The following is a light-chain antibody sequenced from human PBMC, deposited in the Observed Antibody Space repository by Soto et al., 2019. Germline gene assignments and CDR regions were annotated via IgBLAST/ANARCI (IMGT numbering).Light chain of an antibody. CDR1: ASVTNY. V-gene: IGKV3-11*01. J-gene: IGKJ5*01. CDR3: QQRNVWPPVT. CDR2: GAF. Sequence: IVLTQSPATLSLSPGERATLSCRASASVTNYLAWYQQRPGQAPRLLIFGAFNRATGIPARLSGSGSGTDFTLTISSLEPEDSAVYYCQQRNVWPPVTFGQGTRLGIK.